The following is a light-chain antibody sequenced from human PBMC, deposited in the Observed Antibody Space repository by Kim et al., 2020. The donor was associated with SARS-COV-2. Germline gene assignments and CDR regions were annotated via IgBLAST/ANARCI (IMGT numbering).Light chain of an antibody. V-gene: IGLV3-21*04. Sequence: SYELTQPPSVSVAPGKTATITCGGNNIGSKSVQWYQQKPGQAPVLVIYDDRDRPSGIPERFSGSNSGNTATLTISRVEAGDEADYLCQVCDTPSDHYV. CDR3: QVCDTPSDHYV. CDR2: DDR. J-gene: IGLJ1*01. CDR1: NIGSKS.